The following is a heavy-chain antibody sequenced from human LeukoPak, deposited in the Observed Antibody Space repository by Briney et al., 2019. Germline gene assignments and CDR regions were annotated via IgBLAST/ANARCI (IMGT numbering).Heavy chain of an antibody. CDR3: ARDSSSWYPGWFDP. J-gene: IGHJ5*02. D-gene: IGHD6-13*01. V-gene: IGHV4-34*01. Sequence: SETLSLTCAVYGGSFSGYYWSWIRQPPGKGLEWIGEINHSGSTNYNPSLKSRVTISVDTSKNQFSLKLSSVTAADTAVYYCARDSSSWYPGWFDPWGQGTLVTVSS. CDR1: GGSFSGYY. CDR2: INHSGST.